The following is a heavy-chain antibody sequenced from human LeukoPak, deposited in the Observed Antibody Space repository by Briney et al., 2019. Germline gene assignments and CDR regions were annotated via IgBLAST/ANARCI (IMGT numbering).Heavy chain of an antibody. V-gene: IGHV3-21*01. J-gene: IGHJ4*02. CDR3: ARDPLVYM. Sequence: GGSLRLSCAASGFTFSSYSMNWVRQAPGKGLEWVSSISSSSSYIYYADSVKGRFTISRDNAKDTVYLQMNSLGVEDTAVYYCARDPLVYMWGQGSLVTVSS. D-gene: IGHD2-2*02. CDR2: ISSSSSYI. CDR1: GFTFSSYS.